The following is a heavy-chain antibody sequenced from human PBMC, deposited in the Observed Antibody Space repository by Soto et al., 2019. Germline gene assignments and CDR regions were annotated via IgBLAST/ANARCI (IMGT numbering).Heavy chain of an antibody. CDR1: GFSLTTSGVR. Sequence: QITLNESGPPQVNPRQTLTLTCTFSGFSLTTSGVRVGWIRQSPGKAPEWLALIFWDDDKRYSPSLKSRLTITKDPSKNQVVLTMADLDPADTATYYCAHRVLRTVFGLVTTTAIYFDFWGQGTPVAVSS. CDR3: AHRVLRTVFGLVTTTAIYFDF. CDR2: IFWDDDK. J-gene: IGHJ4*02. D-gene: IGHD3-3*01. V-gene: IGHV2-5*02.